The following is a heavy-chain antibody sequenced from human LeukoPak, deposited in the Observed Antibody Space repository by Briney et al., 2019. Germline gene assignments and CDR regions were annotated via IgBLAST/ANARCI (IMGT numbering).Heavy chain of an antibody. CDR3: ARGRYSYGDDY. CDR1: GGSISSYY. CDR2: IYYSGST. Sequence: SETLSLTCTVSGGSISSYYWSWIRQPPGKGLEWIGYIYYSGSTNYNPSLKSRVTISVDTSKNQFSLKLSSVTAADTAVYYCARGRYSYGDDYWGQGTLVTVSS. V-gene: IGHV4-59*01. D-gene: IGHD5-18*01. J-gene: IGHJ4*02.